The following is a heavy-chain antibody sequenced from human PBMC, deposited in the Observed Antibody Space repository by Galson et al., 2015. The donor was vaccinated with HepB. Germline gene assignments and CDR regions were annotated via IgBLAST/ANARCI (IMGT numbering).Heavy chain of an antibody. V-gene: IGHV3-15*01. CDR3: ATSRGFGYGESTAAVDY. J-gene: IGHJ4*02. CDR2: IKSKAEDGTT. CDR1: GFTFNNAW. Sequence: SLRLSCAASGFTFNNAWMSWVRQAPGKGLEWVGRIKSKAEDGTTIYAAPVKGRLTISRDDSRNTLYLQMNSLTAEDTALYYCATSRGFGYGESTAAVDYWGQGTLVTVSS. D-gene: IGHD3-10*01.